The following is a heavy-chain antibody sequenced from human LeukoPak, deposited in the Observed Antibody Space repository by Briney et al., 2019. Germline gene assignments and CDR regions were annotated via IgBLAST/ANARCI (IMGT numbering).Heavy chain of an antibody. CDR1: EFTFSSYA. V-gene: IGHV3-23*01. CDR3: AKDPREYCSSTSCPNWFDP. Sequence: PGGSLRLSCAASEFTFSSYAMQWVRQAPGKGLEWVSSISASGGTTYYADSVKGRFTISRDNSKNTLYLQMLSLRAEDWAIYYCAKDPREYCSSTSCPNWFDPWGQGTLVTVSS. D-gene: IGHD2-2*01. CDR2: ISASGGTT. J-gene: IGHJ5*02.